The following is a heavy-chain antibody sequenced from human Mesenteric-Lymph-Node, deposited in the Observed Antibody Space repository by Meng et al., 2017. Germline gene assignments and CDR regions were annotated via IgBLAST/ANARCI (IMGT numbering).Heavy chain of an antibody. V-gene: IGHV1-69*06. CDR1: GGTFRSHA. Sequence: SVKVSCKASGGTFRSHAISWVRQAPGQGLEWMGGIIPIFGTPHYAQKFQDRVTITADKSTSTAYMELSSLRSEDTAVYYCARDSYYSSLGGWYFDLWGRGTLVTVSS. CDR3: ARDSYYSSLGGWYFDL. J-gene: IGHJ2*01. D-gene: IGHD3-22*01. CDR2: IIPIFGTP.